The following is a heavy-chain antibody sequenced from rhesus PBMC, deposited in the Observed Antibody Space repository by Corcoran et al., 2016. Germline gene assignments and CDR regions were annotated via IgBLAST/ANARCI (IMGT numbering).Heavy chain of an antibody. CDR2: ISGRGGAP. V-gene: IGHV4-57*02. D-gene: IGHD4-29*01. CDR3: ARVSVAGWYFDI. CDR1: GGSISSNW. J-gene: IGHJ2*01. Sequence: QLQLQESGPGLVKPSETLSLTCAVSGGSISSNWWSWIRQPPGKGLAWIGRISGRGGAPTNKPAHKGRVTITKDTSKSHLSLKLSSVTAADTAVYYCARVSVAGWYFDIWGPGTPITISS.